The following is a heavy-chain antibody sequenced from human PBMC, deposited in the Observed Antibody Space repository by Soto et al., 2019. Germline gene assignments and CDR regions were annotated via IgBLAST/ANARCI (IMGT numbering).Heavy chain of an antibody. D-gene: IGHD5-18*01. V-gene: IGHV2-5*01. CDR3: AHSGVGVWGYGYGCFDH. J-gene: IGHJ4*02. Sequence: QITLKESGPTLVKPTQTLTLTCTFSGFSLNSRGVGVGWIRQPPGKALEWLALIYWNDDTRYRPSLKSRLTITKDTSKNQVVLTLTNMDPVDTATYYCAHSGVGVWGYGYGCFDHWGQGTLVTVSS. CDR2: IYWNDDT. CDR1: GFSLNSRGVG.